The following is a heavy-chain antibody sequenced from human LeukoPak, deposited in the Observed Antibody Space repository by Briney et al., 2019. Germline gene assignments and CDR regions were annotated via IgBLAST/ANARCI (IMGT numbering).Heavy chain of an antibody. CDR2: INHSGST. D-gene: IGHD2-2*01. CDR3: ARGIVEVPDLYYFDY. V-gene: IGHV4-34*01. CDR1: GGSFSGYY. J-gene: IGHJ4*02. Sequence: SETLSLTCAVYGGSFSGYYWSWIRQPPGKGLEWIGEINHSGSTNYNPSLKSRVTISVDTSKNQFSLKLSSVTAADTAVYYCARGIVEVPDLYYFDYWGQGTLVTVSS.